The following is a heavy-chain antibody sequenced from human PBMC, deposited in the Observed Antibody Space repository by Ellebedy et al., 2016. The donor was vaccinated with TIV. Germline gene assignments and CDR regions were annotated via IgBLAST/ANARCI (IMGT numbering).Heavy chain of an antibody. D-gene: IGHD3-22*01. CDR2: LSYDSTNK. CDR1: GFTFSNYA. J-gene: IGHJ4*02. CDR3: AQDSTGYFDY. Sequence: GESLKISCAASGFTFSNYAMHWVRQAPDKGLEWVAVLSYDSTNKYYADSVKGRFTISSDNSKNTLYLQMNSLRAEDTAVYYCAQDSTGYFDYWGQGTKLTV. V-gene: IGHV3-30-3*02.